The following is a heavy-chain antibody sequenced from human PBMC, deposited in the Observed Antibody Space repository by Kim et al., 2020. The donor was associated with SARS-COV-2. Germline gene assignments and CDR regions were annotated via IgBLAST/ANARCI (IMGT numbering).Heavy chain of an antibody. V-gene: IGHV5-10-1*01. Sequence: GESLKISCKGSGYSFTSYWISWVRQMPGKGLGWMGRIDPSDSYTNYSPSFQGHVTISADKSISTAYLQWSSLKASDTAMYYCARHTKDCGGDCYSVDYFDYWGQGTLVTVST. J-gene: IGHJ4*02. CDR1: GYSFTSYW. CDR3: ARHTKDCGGDCYSVDYFDY. D-gene: IGHD2-21*02. CDR2: IDPSDSYT.